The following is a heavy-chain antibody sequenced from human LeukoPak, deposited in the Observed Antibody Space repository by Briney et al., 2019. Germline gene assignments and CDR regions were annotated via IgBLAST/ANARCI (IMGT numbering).Heavy chain of an antibody. CDR2: IIPIFGTA. CDR3: ARVHGGTMVRANWFDP. V-gene: IGHV1-69*05. D-gene: IGHD3-10*01. CDR1: GGTFSSYA. Sequence: SVKVSCKASGGTFSSYAISWVRQAPGQGLEWMGGIIPIFGTANYAQKFQGRVTITTDESTSTAYMELSSLRSEDTAVYYCARVHGGTMVRANWFDPWGQGTLVTVSS. J-gene: IGHJ5*02.